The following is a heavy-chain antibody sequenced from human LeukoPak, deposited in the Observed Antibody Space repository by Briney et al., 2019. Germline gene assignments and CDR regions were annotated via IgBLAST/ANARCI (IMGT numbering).Heavy chain of an antibody. D-gene: IGHD6-6*01. J-gene: IGHJ5*02. V-gene: IGHV4-39*01. CDR1: GDSISSGDYY. CDR3: AKRRGGSSELDP. Sequence: SETLSLTCTVSGDSISSGDYYWGWIRQPPGKGLEWTGNVRYSGSTYYSPSLKSRVTTSLDTSKNQFSLKLTSMTAADTAVYYCAKRRGGSSELDPWGQGTLVTVS. CDR2: VRYSGST.